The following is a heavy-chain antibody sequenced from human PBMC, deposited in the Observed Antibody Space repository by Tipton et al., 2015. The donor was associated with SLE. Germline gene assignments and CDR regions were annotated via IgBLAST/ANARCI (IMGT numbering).Heavy chain of an antibody. D-gene: IGHD2-15*01. J-gene: IGHJ4*02. CDR1: GYTFIHKG. Sequence: QSGAEVKKPGASVKVSCKASGYTFIHKGISWVRQAPGQGLEFMGWISVYNGYTNYAPKFQGRVTLTTDTSTSTAYMELRSLRSDDTAVYYCARVVVGAFDYWGQGTLVTVSS. CDR3: ARVVVGAFDY. CDR2: ISVYNGYT. V-gene: IGHV1-18*01.